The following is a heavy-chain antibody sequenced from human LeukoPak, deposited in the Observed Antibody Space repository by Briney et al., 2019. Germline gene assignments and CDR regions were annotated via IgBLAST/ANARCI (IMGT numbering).Heavy chain of an antibody. D-gene: IGHD3-3*01. CDR1: GATINSYY. Sequence: SETLSVTCTVSGATINSYYWNWIRQSPGKAVEWIGYIHDSGRTKYNPSLKSRVTISVHTSKSHLSLKMTSVTAADTAVYYCARGFWYQGRFDWLDTPGEGTLVTVSS. J-gene: IGHJ5*02. CDR3: ARGFWYQGRFDWLDT. CDR2: IHDSGRT. V-gene: IGHV4-59*01.